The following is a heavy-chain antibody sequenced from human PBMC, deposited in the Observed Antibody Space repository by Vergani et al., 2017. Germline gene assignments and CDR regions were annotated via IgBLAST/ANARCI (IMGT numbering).Heavy chain of an antibody. V-gene: IGHV1-46*01. CDR3: ARLARVVVPAARPLDL. CDR2: INPSGGST. Sequence: QVQLVQSGAEVKKPGASVKVSCKASGYTFTSYYMHWVRQAPGQGLEWMGIINPSGGSTSYAQKFQGRVTMTRDTSTSTGYMELSSLRSDDTAVYYCARLARVVVPAARPLDLWGQGTLITVSS. D-gene: IGHD2-2*01. CDR1: GYTFTSYY. J-gene: IGHJ4*02.